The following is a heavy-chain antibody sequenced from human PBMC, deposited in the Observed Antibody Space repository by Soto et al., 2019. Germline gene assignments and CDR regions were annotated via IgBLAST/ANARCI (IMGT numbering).Heavy chain of an antibody. CDR3: ARWNWQQLAFDY. Sequence: PGGSLRLTGAAFGFPLIGSAMTRVGQATGRRHEWVPGIGSAGDPYYAGSVKGRFTISRENAKNSLYLQMNSLRAGDTAVYYCARWNWQQLAFDYWGQGTLVTGSA. V-gene: IGHV3-13*05. J-gene: IGHJ4*02. CDR1: GFPLIGSA. D-gene: IGHD6-13*01. CDR2: IGSAGDP.